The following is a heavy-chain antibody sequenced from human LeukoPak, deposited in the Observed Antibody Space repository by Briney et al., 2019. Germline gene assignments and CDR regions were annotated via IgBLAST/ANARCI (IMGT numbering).Heavy chain of an antibody. CDR3: ARSWRWLQWCRGSAFDY. D-gene: IGHD5-24*01. CDR1: GGSFSGYY. J-gene: IGHJ4*02. Sequence: SETLSLTCAVYGGSFSGYYWSWIRQPPGKGLEWIGEINHSGSTNYNPSLKSRVTISVDTSKNQFSLKLSSVTAADTAVYYCARSWRWLQWCRGSAFDYWGQGTLVTVSS. V-gene: IGHV4-34*01. CDR2: INHSGST.